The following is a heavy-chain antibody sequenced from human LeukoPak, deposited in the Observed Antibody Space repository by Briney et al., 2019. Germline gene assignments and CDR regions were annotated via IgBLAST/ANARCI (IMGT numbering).Heavy chain of an antibody. CDR3: AIDRNVVGADFDS. CDR1: AFILDNFA. V-gene: IGHV3-30*03. CDR2: VSFDGTNN. J-gene: IGHJ5*01. Sequence: GGSLRLSCAAYAFILDNFAIHRVRQAPGKGLEWVSIVSFDGTNNFYADSVKGRFIISRDSSNNTVYLHMDSLRPDDTAVYLCAIDRNVVGADFDSWGQGTLVTVSS. D-gene: IGHD2-15*01.